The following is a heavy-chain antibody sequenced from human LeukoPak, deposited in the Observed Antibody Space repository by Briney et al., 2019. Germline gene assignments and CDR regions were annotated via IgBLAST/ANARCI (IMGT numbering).Heavy chain of an antibody. J-gene: IGHJ6*03. CDR3: ARGIGPPHYYYMDV. CDR1: GGSISSYY. CDR2: IYYSGST. V-gene: IGHV4-59*01. Sequence: SETLSLTCTVSGGSISSYYWSWIRQPPGKGLEWIGYIYYSGSTNYNPSLKSRVTISVDTSKNQFSLKLSSVTAADTAVYYCARGIGPPHYYYMDVWGKGTTVTVSS.